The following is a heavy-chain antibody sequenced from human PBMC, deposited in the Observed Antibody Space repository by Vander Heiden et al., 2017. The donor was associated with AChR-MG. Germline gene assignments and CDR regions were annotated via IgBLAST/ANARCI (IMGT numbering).Heavy chain of an antibody. Sequence: EVQLVESGGGLVQPGRSLRLSCAASGFTFDDYAMHWVRQAPGKGLEWVSGISWNSGSIGYADSVKGRFTISRDNAKNSLYLQMNSLRAEDTALYYCAKDSRNWNRYGRFDYWGQGTLVTVSS. J-gene: IGHJ4*02. CDR2: ISWNSGSI. CDR3: AKDSRNWNRYGRFDY. V-gene: IGHV3-9*01. CDR1: GFTFDDYA. D-gene: IGHD1-1*01.